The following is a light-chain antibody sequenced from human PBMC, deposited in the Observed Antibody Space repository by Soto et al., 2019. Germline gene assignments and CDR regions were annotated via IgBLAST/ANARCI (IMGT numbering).Light chain of an antibody. Sequence: QSALTQRASVSGSPGQSITISCTGTSSDVGSYNLFSWYQQHPGKAPKLLIYEGSKRPSGVSNRFSGSKSGHTASLTISGLQAEDEANYYCCSYAGSSTSLYVFGTGTKVTVL. CDR1: SSDVGSYNL. CDR2: EGS. V-gene: IGLV2-23*01. J-gene: IGLJ1*01. CDR3: CSYAGSSTSLYV.